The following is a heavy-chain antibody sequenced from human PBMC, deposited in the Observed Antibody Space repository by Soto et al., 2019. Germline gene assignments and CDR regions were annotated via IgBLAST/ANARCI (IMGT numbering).Heavy chain of an antibody. CDR1: GYNFNNYW. CDR3: ARTSAAGKYYYGMDV. Sequence: GESLKISCKGSGYNFNNYWIGWVRQMPGKGLEWMGIIYPGDSDTRYSPSFQGQVTISADKSISTAYLQWSSLKASDTAMYYCARTSAAGKYYYGMDVWGQGTTVTVS. V-gene: IGHV5-51*01. J-gene: IGHJ6*02. D-gene: IGHD6-13*01. CDR2: IYPGDSDT.